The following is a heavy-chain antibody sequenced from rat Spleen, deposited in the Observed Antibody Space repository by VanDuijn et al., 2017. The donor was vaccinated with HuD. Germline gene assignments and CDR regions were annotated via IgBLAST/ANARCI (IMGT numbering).Heavy chain of an antibody. Sequence: VQLKESGPGLVQPSQTLSLTCTVSGFSLTSNTVSWVRQPPGKGLEWVATITSAGSDPYYPDSVKGRFTISRNNAKSTLYLQMDSLRSEDTATYYCANHAYNNYRAFGWFAYWGQGTLVTVSS. V-gene: IGHV5-7*01. CDR1: GFSLTSNT. CDR2: ITSAGSDP. CDR3: ANHAYNNYRAFGWFAY. D-gene: IGHD1-10*01. J-gene: IGHJ3*01.